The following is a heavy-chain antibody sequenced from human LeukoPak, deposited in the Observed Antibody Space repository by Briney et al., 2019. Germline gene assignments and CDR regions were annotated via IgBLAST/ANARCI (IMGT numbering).Heavy chain of an antibody. CDR3: ASSYYDSSGYFNWFDP. Sequence: SETLSLTCAVYGGSFSGYYWSWIRQPPGKGLEWIGEINHSGSTNYNPSLKSRVTISVDTSKNQFSLKLSSVTAADTAVYYCASSYYDSSGYFNWFDPWGQGTLVTVSS. CDR1: GGSFSGYY. V-gene: IGHV4-34*01. CDR2: INHSGST. D-gene: IGHD3-22*01. J-gene: IGHJ5*02.